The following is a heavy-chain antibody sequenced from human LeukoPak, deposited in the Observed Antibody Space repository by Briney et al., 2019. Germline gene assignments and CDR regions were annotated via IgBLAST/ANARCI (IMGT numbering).Heavy chain of an antibody. Sequence: GASVKVSCKASGGTFSSYAISWVRQAPGQGLEWMGGIIPIFGTANYAQKFQGRVTITADESTSTAYMELSGLRSEDTAVYYCARVLSPMVADDFDYWGQGTLVTVSS. CDR2: IIPIFGTA. V-gene: IGHV1-69*13. CDR3: ARVLSPMVADDFDY. J-gene: IGHJ4*02. D-gene: IGHD2-15*01. CDR1: GGTFSSYA.